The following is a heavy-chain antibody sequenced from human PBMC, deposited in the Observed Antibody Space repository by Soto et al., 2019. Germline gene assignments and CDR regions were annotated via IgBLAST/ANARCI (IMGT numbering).Heavy chain of an antibody. D-gene: IGHD4-17*01. CDR1: GGSISSGGYS. CDR2: IYHSGST. Sequence: PSETLSLTCAVSGGSISSGGYSWSWIRQPPGKGLEWIGYIYHSGSTYYNPSLKSRVTISVDRSKNQFSLKLSSVTAADTAVYYWASWDSDHGVFETWGQGTMVAVSS. J-gene: IGHJ3*02. V-gene: IGHV4-30-2*01. CDR3: ASWDSDHGVFET.